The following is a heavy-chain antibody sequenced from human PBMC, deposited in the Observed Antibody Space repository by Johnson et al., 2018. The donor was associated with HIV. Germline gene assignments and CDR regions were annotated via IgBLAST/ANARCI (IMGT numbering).Heavy chain of an antibody. V-gene: IGHV3-11*04. CDR2: IDSSGSSI. D-gene: IGHD4-17*01. CDR1: GFTFSDYY. Sequence: QVQLVESGGGLVQPGGSLRLSCAASGFTFSDYYINWIRQAPGKGLEWVSYIDSSGSSIYYADSVKGRFTISRDNAKSSLYLQMNGLRAEDTAVYYCARASTTVTTGDDAFDIWGQGTMVTVSS. J-gene: IGHJ3*02. CDR3: ARASTTVTTGDDAFDI.